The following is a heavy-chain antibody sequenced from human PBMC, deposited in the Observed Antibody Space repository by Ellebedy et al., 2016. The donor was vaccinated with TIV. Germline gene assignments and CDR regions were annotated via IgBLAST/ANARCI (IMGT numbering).Heavy chain of an antibody. D-gene: IGHD6-19*01. CDR3: ARAIGAVAVFYYYYGMDV. CDR2: ISSSSSYI. J-gene: IGHJ6*02. Sequence: GESLKISXAASGFNFSSYSMNWVRQAPGKGLEWVSSISSSSSYIYYADSVKGRFTISRDNAKKSLYLQMNSLRAEDTAVYYCARAIGAVAVFYYYYGMDVWGQGTTVTVSS. V-gene: IGHV3-21*01. CDR1: GFNFSSYS.